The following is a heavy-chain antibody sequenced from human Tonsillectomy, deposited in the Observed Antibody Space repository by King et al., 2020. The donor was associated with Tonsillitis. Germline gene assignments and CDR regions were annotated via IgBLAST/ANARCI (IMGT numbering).Heavy chain of an antibody. CDR2: INPNSGGT. CDR1: GYTFTGYY. V-gene: IGHV1-2*02. Sequence: VQLVESGAEVKKPGASVKVSCQASGYTFTGYYMHWVRQAPGQGLEWMGWINPNSGGTNYAQKFQGRVTMTRDTSISTAYMELSRLRSDVTAVYFCAGVPRWYTFWSSFLYYFDYWGQGTLVTVSS. J-gene: IGHJ4*02. D-gene: IGHD3-3*01. CDR3: AGVPRWYTFWSSFLYYFDY.